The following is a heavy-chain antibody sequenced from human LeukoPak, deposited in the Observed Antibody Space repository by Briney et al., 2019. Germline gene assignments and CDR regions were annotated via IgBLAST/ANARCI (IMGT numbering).Heavy chain of an antibody. J-gene: IGHJ4*02. D-gene: IGHD4-17*01. V-gene: IGHV3-33*01. CDR1: GFTFSSYG. CDR3: ARDLTNPTSTVTTVG. Sequence: PGRSLRLSCAASGFTFSSYGMHWVRQAPGKGLEWVAVIWYDGSNKYYADSVKGRFTISRDNSKNTLYLQMNSLRAEDTAVYYCARDLTNPTSTVTTVGWGQGTLVTVSS. CDR2: IWYDGSNK.